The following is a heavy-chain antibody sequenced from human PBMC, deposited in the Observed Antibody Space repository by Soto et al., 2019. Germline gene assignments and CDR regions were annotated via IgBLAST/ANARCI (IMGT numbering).Heavy chain of an antibody. V-gene: IGHV1-2*04. CDR2: INPNSGDT. CDR1: GYIFTGYY. D-gene: IGHD6-13*01. CDR3: ARRDIAAAGSDY. J-gene: IGHJ4*02. Sequence: GASVKVSCKASGYIFTGYYMHWVRQAPGQGLEWMGWINPNSGDTNYTQKFQGWVTMTRDTSISTAYMELSSLRSEDTAVYYCARRDIAAAGSDYWGQGTLVTVSS.